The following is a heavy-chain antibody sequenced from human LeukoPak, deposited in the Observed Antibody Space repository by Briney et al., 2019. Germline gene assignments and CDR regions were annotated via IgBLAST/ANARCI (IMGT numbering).Heavy chain of an antibody. V-gene: IGHV6-1*01. CDR1: ADGVTIDDDA. J-gene: IGHJ4*02. CDR2: TYYKSKWYN. Sequence: SATLSLTRSISADGVTIDDDARNWIRQSPSRGLEWLGRTYYKSKWYNDYAVAVKSRITINADTSKNQFSLQLNSVTPEDTAVYYCARGMAARVDYWGQGTLVTVSS. D-gene: IGHD6-6*01. CDR3: ARGMAARVDY.